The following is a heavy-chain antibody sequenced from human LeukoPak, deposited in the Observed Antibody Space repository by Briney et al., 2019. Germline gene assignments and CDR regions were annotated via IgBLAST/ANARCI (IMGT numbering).Heavy chain of an antibody. D-gene: IGHD4-17*01. J-gene: IGHJ5*02. Sequence: SETLSHTCTVSGGSISSSSYYWGWIRQPPGKGLEWIGSIYYSGSTYYNPSLKSRVTISVDTSKNQFSLKLSSVTAADTAVYYCARLLNYGDYADPWGQGTLVTVSS. CDR2: IYYSGST. V-gene: IGHV4-39*01. CDR3: ARLLNYGDYADP. CDR1: GGSISSSSYY.